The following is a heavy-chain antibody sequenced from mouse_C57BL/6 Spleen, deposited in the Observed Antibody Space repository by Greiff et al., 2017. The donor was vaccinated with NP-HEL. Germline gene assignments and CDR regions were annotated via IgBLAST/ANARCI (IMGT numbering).Heavy chain of an antibody. CDR3: ARKDYYGSNYAMDY. J-gene: IGHJ4*01. D-gene: IGHD1-1*01. CDR1: GFTFSDYG. CDR2: ISSGSSTI. V-gene: IGHV5-17*01. Sequence: EVKLVESGGGLVKPGGSLKLSCAASGFTFSDYGMHWVRQAPEKGLEWVSYISSGSSTIYYADTVKGRFTISRDNAKNTLFLQMTSLRSEDTAMYYCARKDYYGSNYAMDYWGQGTSVTVSS.